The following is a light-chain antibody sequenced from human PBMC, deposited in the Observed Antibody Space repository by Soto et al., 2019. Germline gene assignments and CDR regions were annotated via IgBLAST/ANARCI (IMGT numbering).Light chain of an antibody. CDR3: QQRSNWPPT. Sequence: EIVLTQSPATLSLSPVERATLSCRASQSVSSYLDWLQQKPGQAPRLLIYDASNRATGIPARFSGSGSGTDFTLTISSLEPEDFALYYCQQRSNWPPTFGGGTK. CDR1: QSVSSY. J-gene: IGKJ4*01. CDR2: DAS. V-gene: IGKV3-11*01.